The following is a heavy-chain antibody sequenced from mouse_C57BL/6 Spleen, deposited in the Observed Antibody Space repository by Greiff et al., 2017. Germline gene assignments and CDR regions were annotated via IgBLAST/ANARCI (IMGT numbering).Heavy chain of an antibody. CDR3: ARSGYDRAWFAY. D-gene: IGHD2-2*01. Sequence: QVQLKESGPELVKPGASVKISCKASGYAFSSSWMNWVKQRPGKGLEWIGRIYPGDGDTNYNGKFKGKATLTADKSSSTAYMQLSSLTSEDSAVYFCARSGYDRAWFAYWGQGTLVTVSA. V-gene: IGHV1-82*01. J-gene: IGHJ3*01. CDR1: GYAFSSSW. CDR2: IYPGDGDT.